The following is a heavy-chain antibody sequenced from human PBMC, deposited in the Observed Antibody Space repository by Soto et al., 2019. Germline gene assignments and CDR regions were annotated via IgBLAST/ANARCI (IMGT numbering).Heavy chain of an antibody. CDR2: IWYDGSNK. V-gene: IGHV3-33*01. Sequence: GGSLRLSCAASGFTFSSYGMHWVRQAPGKGLEWVAVIWYDGSNKYYADSVKGRFTISRDNSKNTLYLQMNSLRAEDTAVYYCARDEEYFDWLLFRPGGYGMDVWGQGTTVTVSS. CDR3: ARDEEYFDWLLFRPGGYGMDV. J-gene: IGHJ6*02. CDR1: GFTFSSYG. D-gene: IGHD3-9*01.